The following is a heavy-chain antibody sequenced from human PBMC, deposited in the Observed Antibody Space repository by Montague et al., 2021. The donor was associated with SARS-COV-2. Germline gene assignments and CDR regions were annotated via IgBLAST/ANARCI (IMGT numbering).Heavy chain of an antibody. D-gene: IGHD2-21*02. CDR3: ARDLSRAFCEGDSCYSENWFAP. J-gene: IGHJ5*02. Sequence: SETLSLTCTVSGDSIIGYYWTWIRQPPGKGLEWIGYLYDTGSIKYNPSLNSRVTMSMDTSKNQFSLELTSVTAADTVIYYCARDLSRAFCEGDSCYSENWFAPWGQGTLVTVSS. CDR1: GDSIIGYY. CDR2: LYDTGSI. V-gene: IGHV4-59*01.